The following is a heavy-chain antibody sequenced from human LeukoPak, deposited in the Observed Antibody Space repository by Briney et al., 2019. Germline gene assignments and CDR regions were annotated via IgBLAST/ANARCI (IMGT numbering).Heavy chain of an antibody. V-gene: IGHV3-11*01. J-gene: IGHJ4*02. D-gene: IGHD3-10*01. CDR1: GIPFSDYY. Sequence: PGGPLRLSCAASGIPFSDYYMSWIRQAPGKGLEWVSYISSRGSTIYYADSVKGRFTISRDNAKDSLYLQMNSLRAEDTAMYYCARYGSGSNFDYWGQGTLVTVSS. CDR3: ARYGSGSNFDY. CDR2: ISSRGSTI.